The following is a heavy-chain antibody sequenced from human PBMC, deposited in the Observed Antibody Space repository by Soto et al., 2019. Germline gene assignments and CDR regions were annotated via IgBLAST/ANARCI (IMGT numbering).Heavy chain of an antibody. Sequence: ASVKVSCKASGYTFNTYGISWVRQAPGQGFEYLGWINTNNGNTNYAQKFQGRVTMTTDTSTSTAYMELRGLRSDDTAVYHCARKLVGVNWFDPWGQGTLVTVSS. CDR1: GYTFNTYG. CDR3: ARKLVGVNWFDP. D-gene: IGHD6-6*01. V-gene: IGHV1-18*01. J-gene: IGHJ5*02. CDR2: INTNNGNT.